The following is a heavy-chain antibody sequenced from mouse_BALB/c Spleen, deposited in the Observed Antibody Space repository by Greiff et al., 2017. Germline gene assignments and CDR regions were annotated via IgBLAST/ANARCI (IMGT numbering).Heavy chain of an antibody. Sequence: VQLQQSGPELVKPGASVKVSCKASGYSFTDYNMYWVKQSHGKSLEWIGYIDPYNDGTSYNQKFKGKATLTVDKSSSTVFMHLNRLTSEDSAVYYCARENYRYDDAMDYWGQGTSVTVSS. CDR1: GYSFTDYN. D-gene: IGHD2-14*01. J-gene: IGHJ4*01. CDR2: IDPYNDGT. CDR3: ARENYRYDDAMDY. V-gene: IGHV1S135*01.